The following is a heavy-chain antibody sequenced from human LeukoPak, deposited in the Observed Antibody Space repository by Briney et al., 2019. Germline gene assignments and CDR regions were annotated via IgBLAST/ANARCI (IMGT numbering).Heavy chain of an antibody. V-gene: IGHV4-59*08. CDR1: GGSISSYY. Sequence: SETLSLTCTVSGGSISSYYWSWIRQPPGKGLEWIGYIYYSGSTNYNPSPKSRVTISVDTSKNQFSLKLSSVTAADTAVYYCARLGSGIAVADKGDYWGQGTLVTVSS. D-gene: IGHD6-19*01. J-gene: IGHJ4*02. CDR3: ARLGSGIAVADKGDY. CDR2: IYYSGST.